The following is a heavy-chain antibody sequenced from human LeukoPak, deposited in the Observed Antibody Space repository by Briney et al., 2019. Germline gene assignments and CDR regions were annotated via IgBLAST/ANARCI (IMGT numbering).Heavy chain of an antibody. CDR3: ARGISGYFGTSGYYYDY. CDR2: IYHSGSI. CDR1: GFSFSSYAM. Sequence: GSLRLSCATSGFSFSSYAMSWVRQAPGKGLEWIGEIYHSGSINYNPSLKNRVTLSIDKSNNHFSLRLSSLSAADTAVYYCARGISGYFGTSGYYYDYWGQGTLVTVSS. V-gene: IGHV4-4*02. J-gene: IGHJ4*02. D-gene: IGHD3-22*01.